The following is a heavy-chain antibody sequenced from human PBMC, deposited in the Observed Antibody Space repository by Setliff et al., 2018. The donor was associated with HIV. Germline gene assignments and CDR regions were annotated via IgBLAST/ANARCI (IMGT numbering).Heavy chain of an antibody. CDR2: IYYSGST. CDR1: GGSMRNYY. Sequence: SETLSLTCSVSGGSMRNYYWSWIRQPPRKGLEWVGYIYYSGSTYYNPSLKSRITISVDTSTSQFSLRLNSLTAADTAMYYCARFARDPTDWGRGILVTVSS. V-gene: IGHV4-59*08. J-gene: IGHJ4*02. CDR3: ARFARDPTD.